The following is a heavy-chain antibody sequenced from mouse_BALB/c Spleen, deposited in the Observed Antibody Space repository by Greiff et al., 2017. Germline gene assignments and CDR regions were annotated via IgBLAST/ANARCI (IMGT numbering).Heavy chain of an antibody. CDR1: GFTFSSYA. Sequence: EVKLMESGGGLVKPGGSLKLSCAASGFTFSSYAMSWVRQTPEKRLEWVASISSGGSTYDPESVKGRFTISRDNARNILDLQMSSLRSEDTAMYYCARGGSYDYWGQGTTLTVSS. D-gene: IGHD1-1*02. CDR3: ARGGSYDY. V-gene: IGHV5-6-5*01. CDR2: ISSGGST. J-gene: IGHJ2*01.